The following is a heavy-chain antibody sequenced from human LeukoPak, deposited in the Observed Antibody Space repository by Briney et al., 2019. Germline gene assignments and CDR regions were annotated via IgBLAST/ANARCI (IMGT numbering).Heavy chain of an antibody. V-gene: IGHV3-30*03. CDR2: ISYDGSNK. Sequence: GGSLRLSCAASGFSFSISAMHWVRQAPGKGLEWVAVISYDGSNKYFADSVKGRFTLSRDNSKNTLYLQMNSLRAEDTAIYYCVTDRGTYRPIDYWGQGTLVTVSS. CDR3: VTDRGTYRPIDY. D-gene: IGHD1-26*01. J-gene: IGHJ4*02. CDR1: GFSFSISA.